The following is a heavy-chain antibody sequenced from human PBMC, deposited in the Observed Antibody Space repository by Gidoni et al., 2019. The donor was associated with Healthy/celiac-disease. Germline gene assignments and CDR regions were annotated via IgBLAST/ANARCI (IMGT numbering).Heavy chain of an antibody. CDR3: ARLSRSIAVAGSAYAFDI. CDR1: GYSFSSHW. Sequence: EVQLVQSGAAVQKPGESLRIYCKGSGYSFSSHWIRWFRQMPGKGLEWMGRIDPRDSYTNYSPSFQGHVTISADKSISTAYLQWSSLKASDTAMYYCARLSRSIAVAGSAYAFDIWGQGTMVTVSS. D-gene: IGHD6-19*01. V-gene: IGHV5-10-1*03. CDR2: IDPRDSYT. J-gene: IGHJ3*02.